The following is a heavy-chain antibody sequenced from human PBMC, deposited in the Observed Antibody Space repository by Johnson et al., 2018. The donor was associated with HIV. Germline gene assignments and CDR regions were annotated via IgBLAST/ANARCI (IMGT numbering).Heavy chain of an antibody. CDR2: IKQDGSER. CDR1: GFTFNKYW. V-gene: IGHV3-7*01. J-gene: IGHJ3*02. Sequence: VQLVESGGGLVQPGGSLRLSCAASGFTFNKYWMSWVRQAPGKGLEWVAHIKQDGSERYYVDSVKGRFTISRDNAKNTLYLQMNSLRAEDTAVYYCARGSYYDSSGDAFDIWGQGTMVTVSS. CDR3: ARGSYYDSSGDAFDI. D-gene: IGHD3-22*01.